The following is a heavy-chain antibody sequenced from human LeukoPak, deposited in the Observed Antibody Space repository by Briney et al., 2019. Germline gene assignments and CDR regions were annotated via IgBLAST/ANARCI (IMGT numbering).Heavy chain of an antibody. Sequence: SETLSLTCTVSGGSISSYYWSWIRQPPGKGLEWIGYIYYSGSTNYNPSLKGRVTITVDTSKNQFSLKLSSVTAADTAVYYCARHPAVVTAIHFDYWGQGTLVTVSS. V-gene: IGHV4-59*08. D-gene: IGHD2-21*02. CDR3: ARHPAVVTAIHFDY. CDR1: GGSISSYY. CDR2: IYYSGST. J-gene: IGHJ4*02.